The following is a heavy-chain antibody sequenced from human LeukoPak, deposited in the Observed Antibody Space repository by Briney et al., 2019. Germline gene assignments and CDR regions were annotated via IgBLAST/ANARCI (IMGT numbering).Heavy chain of an antibody. CDR3: ARSQNYYGSGDY. V-gene: IGHV4-61*03. J-gene: IGHJ4*02. CDR1: GDSVSNGNYY. Sequence: PSETLSLTCTVSGDSVSNGNYYWSWHRQPPGKALEWIGYIYYTGKTYYNPSLEGRVTILVDTSRNHFSVKLSSVTAADTAVYYCARSQNYYGSGDYWSQGTLVTVSS. D-gene: IGHD3-10*01. CDR2: IYYTGKT.